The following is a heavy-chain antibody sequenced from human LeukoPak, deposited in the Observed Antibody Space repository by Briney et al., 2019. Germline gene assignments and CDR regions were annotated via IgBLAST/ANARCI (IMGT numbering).Heavy chain of an antibody. CDR2: ISGSGGST. CDR3: AKENHILTGYYPLDY. J-gene: IGHJ4*02. D-gene: IGHD3-9*01. Sequence: GGSLRLSCAASGFTFSSYAMSWVRQAPGKGLEWVSAISGSGGSTYYADSVKGRFTISRDNSKNTLYLEMNSLRAEDTAVYYCAKENHILTGYYPLDYWGQGTLVTVSS. V-gene: IGHV3-23*01. CDR1: GFTFSSYA.